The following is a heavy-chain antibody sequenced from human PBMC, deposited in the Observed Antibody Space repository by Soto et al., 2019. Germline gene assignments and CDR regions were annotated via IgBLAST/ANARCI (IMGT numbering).Heavy chain of an antibody. CDR3: ARQGRGPIFGVVIGDY. V-gene: IGHV5-10-1*01. CDR1: GYSFTSYW. Sequence: PGESLKISCKGSGYSFTSYWISWVRQMPGKGLEWMGRIDPSDSYTNYSPSFQGHVTISADKSISTAYLQWSSLKASDTAMYYSARQGRGPIFGVVIGDYWGQGTLVNVSS. CDR2: IDPSDSYT. D-gene: IGHD3-3*01. J-gene: IGHJ4*02.